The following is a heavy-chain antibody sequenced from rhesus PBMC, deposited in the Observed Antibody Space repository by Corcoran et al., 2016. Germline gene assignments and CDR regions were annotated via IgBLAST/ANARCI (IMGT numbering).Heavy chain of an antibody. J-gene: IGHJ4*01. D-gene: IGHD2-15*01. CDR1: GGSFSSYW. V-gene: IGHV4-160*01. Sequence: QVHLQESGPGLVKPSENLSLTCAVSGGSFSSYWWGWIRQAPGKGLEWIGSIYGSSGSTEYNPSLKSRATISRDTSKNQFSLKLSSVTAADTAVYYCARGIVVVLTAPRHFDYWGQGVLVTVSS. CDR2: IYGSSGST. CDR3: ARGIVVVLTAPRHFDY.